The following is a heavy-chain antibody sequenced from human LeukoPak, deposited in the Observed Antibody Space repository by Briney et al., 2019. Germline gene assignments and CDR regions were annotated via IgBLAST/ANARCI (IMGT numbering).Heavy chain of an antibody. D-gene: IGHD1-14*01. J-gene: IGHJ3*02. CDR2: INPTTGST. V-gene: IGHV1-46*01. Sequence: ASVKVSCKASGYTFTNFYLHWVRQAPGQGLEWMGIINPTTGSTTYAQKLQGRVTMTRDMSTSTVYMELSSLRSEDTAVYFCARDLNPQSIGMRAFDIWGQGTMVAASS. CDR1: GYTFTNFY. CDR3: ARDLNPQSIGMRAFDI.